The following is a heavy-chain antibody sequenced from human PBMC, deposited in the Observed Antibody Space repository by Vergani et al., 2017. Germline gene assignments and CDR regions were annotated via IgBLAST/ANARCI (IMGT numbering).Heavy chain of an antibody. J-gene: IGHJ5*02. V-gene: IGHV4-61*02. Sequence: QVQLQESGPGLVKPSQTLSLTCTVSGGSISSGSYYWSWIRQPAGKGLEWIGRIYTSRSTNYNPSLKSRVTISVDTSKNPFSLKLSSVTAADTAVYYCARETGYDSRGWFDPWGQGTLVTVTA. D-gene: IGHD5-12*01. CDR3: ARETGYDSRGWFDP. CDR2: IYTSRST. CDR1: GGSISSGSYY.